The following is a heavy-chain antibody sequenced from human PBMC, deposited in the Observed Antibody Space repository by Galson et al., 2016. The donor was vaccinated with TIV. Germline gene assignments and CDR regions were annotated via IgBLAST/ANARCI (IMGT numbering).Heavy chain of an antibody. V-gene: IGHV1-2*02. CDR3: ARVVTGGYVDV. D-gene: IGHD3-16*01. J-gene: IGHJ6*04. CDR1: GDTSSGYY. CDR2: INPKSGST. Sequence: SVKVSCKASGDTSSGYYIYWVRQAPGQGLEWMGWINPKSGSTKYAQRFQGRVTMTRDTSISTAYMEVSWLRPDDTAVFYCARVVTGGYVDVWGKGTTVTVSS.